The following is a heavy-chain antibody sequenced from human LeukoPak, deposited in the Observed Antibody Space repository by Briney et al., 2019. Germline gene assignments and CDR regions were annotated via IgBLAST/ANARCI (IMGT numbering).Heavy chain of an antibody. D-gene: IGHD3-22*01. J-gene: IGHJ6*02. CDR1: GFTFSSHS. V-gene: IGHV3-21*01. CDR2: ISISSSYI. CDR3: ARAEGAYDSSGYYLNYYYYGMDV. Sequence: PGGSLRLSCSASGFTFSSHSMNWVRQAPGKGLEWVSSISISSSYIYYADSVKGRFTISRDNAKNSLYLQMNSLRAEDTAVYYCARAEGAYDSSGYYLNYYYYGMDVWGQGTTVTVSS.